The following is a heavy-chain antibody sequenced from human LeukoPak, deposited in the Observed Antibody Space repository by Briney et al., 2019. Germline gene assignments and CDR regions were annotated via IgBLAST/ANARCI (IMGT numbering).Heavy chain of an antibody. V-gene: IGHV4-59*08. CDR2: ISDIGSI. CDR3: AGHHPRNTVDF. D-gene: IGHD2/OR15-2a*01. Sequence: SETLSLTCTASGGSISSYYWSWIRQPPGKGLEWIAYISDIGSINYNPSLKSRITISLDTSKNQFSLKLSSVTAADTAVYYCAGHHPRNTVDFWGQGTLVTVSS. J-gene: IGHJ4*02. CDR1: GGSISSYY.